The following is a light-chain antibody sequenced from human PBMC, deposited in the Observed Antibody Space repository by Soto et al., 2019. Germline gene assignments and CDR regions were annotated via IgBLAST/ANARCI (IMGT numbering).Light chain of an antibody. CDR3: SSYTSTITLL. CDR1: SSDVGASKY. CDR2: EVS. Sequence: QSALTQPASVSGSPGQSITISCTGTSSDVGASKYVSWYQQHPGKAPKLMISEVSNRPSGVSNRFSGSKSGNTASLTISGLQAEDEADYYCSSYTSTITLLFGGGTKLTVL. V-gene: IGLV2-14*01. J-gene: IGLJ2*01.